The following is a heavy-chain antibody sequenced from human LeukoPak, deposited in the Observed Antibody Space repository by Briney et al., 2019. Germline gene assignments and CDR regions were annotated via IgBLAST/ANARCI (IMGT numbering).Heavy chain of an antibody. Sequence: SETLSLTCAVYGGSFSSYYWGWIRQPPGKGLEWIGEINHSGGTNYNPPLKSRVTISVDTPKNQFSLRLSSVTAADTAVYYCASERRYSSGRWDYYFDYWGQGTLVTVSS. V-gene: IGHV4-34*01. D-gene: IGHD6-19*01. CDR2: INHSGGT. CDR1: GGSFSSYY. J-gene: IGHJ4*02. CDR3: ASERRYSSGRWDYYFDY.